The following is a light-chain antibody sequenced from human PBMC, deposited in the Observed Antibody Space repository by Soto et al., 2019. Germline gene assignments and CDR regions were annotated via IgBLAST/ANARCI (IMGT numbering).Light chain of an antibody. CDR1: QTISSW. CDR3: QQLKSYPLT. CDR2: KAS. Sequence: DIPMTQSPSSLSASVGDRVTITCRASQTISSWLAWYQQKPGKAPKLLIYKASTLKSGAPSRFSGSGSGTEFALTISSLQPEDSATYYCQQLKSYPLTFGGGTKVDIK. J-gene: IGKJ4*01. V-gene: IGKV1-5*03.